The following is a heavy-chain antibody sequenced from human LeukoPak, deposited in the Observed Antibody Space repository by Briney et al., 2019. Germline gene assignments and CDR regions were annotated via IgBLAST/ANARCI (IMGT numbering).Heavy chain of an antibody. CDR1: GGSISTHY. Sequence: SETLSFTCTVSGGSISTHYWTWIRQSPGKGLEWIGNIYYSGSTNYNPSLKSRVSISVDTSKNQFSLKLSSLTAADTAVYYCARPTSWVNYFDPWGQGTLVTVSS. CDR2: IYYSGST. J-gene: IGHJ5*02. CDR3: ARPTSWVNYFDP. V-gene: IGHV4-59*11. D-gene: IGHD1-7*01.